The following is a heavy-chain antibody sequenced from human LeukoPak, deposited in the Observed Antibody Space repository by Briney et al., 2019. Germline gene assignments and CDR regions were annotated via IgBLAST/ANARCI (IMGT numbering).Heavy chain of an antibody. Sequence: PSETLSLTCTVSGGSISSYHWSWIRQPAGKGLEWIGHININEGPKYNPSLRSRVTVSADTSRNQYSLNLSSVTAADTAVYYCARAGNSYGPDFDYWGQGTLVTVSS. CDR1: GGSISSYH. CDR3: ARAGNSYGPDFDY. V-gene: IGHV4-4*07. D-gene: IGHD5-18*01. J-gene: IGHJ4*02. CDR2: ININEGP.